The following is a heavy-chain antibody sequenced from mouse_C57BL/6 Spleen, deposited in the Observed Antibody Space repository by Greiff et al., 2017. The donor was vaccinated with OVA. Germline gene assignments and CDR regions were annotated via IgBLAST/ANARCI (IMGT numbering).Heavy chain of an antibody. CDR3: TRTGYYGSRYFDY. D-gene: IGHD1-1*01. CDR2: ISSGSSTI. J-gene: IGHJ2*01. Sequence: EVQRVESGGGLVKPGGSLKLSCAASGFTFSDYGMHWVRQAPEKGLEWVAYISSGSSTIYYADTVKGRFTISRDNAKNTLFLQMTSLRSEDTAMYYCTRTGYYGSRYFDYWGQGTTLTVSS. CDR1: GFTFSDYG. V-gene: IGHV5-17*01.